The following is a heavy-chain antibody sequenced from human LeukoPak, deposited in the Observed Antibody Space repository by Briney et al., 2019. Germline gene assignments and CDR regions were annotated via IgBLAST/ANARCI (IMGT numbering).Heavy chain of an antibody. CDR1: GGSISSHY. CDR2: IHYIGVT. V-gene: IGHV4-59*11. D-gene: IGHD2-2*01. J-gene: IGHJ4*02. CDR3: GRSRGSTNTYYGLLFDD. Sequence: PSETLSLTCTVSGGSISSHYWSWIRQAPGKGRGWSGYIHYIGVTNYFPSLTSRVTISLHTSTPPFSLNLTSVTCAHTAVHNFGRSRGSTNTYYGLLFDDWGQGTTVTVSS.